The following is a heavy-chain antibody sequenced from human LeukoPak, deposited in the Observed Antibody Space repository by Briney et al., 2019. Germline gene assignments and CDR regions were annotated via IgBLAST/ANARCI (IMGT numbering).Heavy chain of an antibody. CDR1: GGSISSYY. J-gene: IGHJ3*02. Sequence: SETLSLTCTVSGGSISSYYWSWIRQPPGKGLEWIGYIYYSGSTNYNPSLKSRVTISVDASKNQFSLKLSSVTAADTAVYYCATVYNETDAFDIWGQGTMVTVSS. V-gene: IGHV4-59*01. CDR2: IYYSGST. D-gene: IGHD5-24*01. CDR3: ATVYNETDAFDI.